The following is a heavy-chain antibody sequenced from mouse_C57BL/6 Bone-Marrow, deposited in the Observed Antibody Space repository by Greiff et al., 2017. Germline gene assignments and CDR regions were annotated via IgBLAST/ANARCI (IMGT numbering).Heavy chain of an antibody. CDR3: ARTHYDGSFAY. CDR1: GYSITSGCD. J-gene: IGHJ3*01. V-gene: IGHV3-1*01. Sequence: VQLQQSGPGMVKPSQSLSLTCTVTGYSITSGCDWHWIRHFPGNKVEWMGYISYSGSTNYNPSLKSQNSITHDTSKNNISMKLNSVTTEDTATDYCARTHYDGSFAYWGQGTLVTVSA. CDR2: ISYSGST. D-gene: IGHD1-1*01.